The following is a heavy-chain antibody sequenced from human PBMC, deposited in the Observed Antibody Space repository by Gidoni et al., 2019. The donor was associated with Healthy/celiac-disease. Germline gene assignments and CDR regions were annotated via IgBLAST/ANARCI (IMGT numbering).Heavy chain of an antibody. V-gene: IGHV3-30*18. Sequence: QVQLVESGGGVVQPGRSLSLSCAASGFTFSSYGMPWVRQAPGKGLEGVAVISYDGSNKYYADSVKGRFTISRDNSKNTLYLQMNSLRAEDTAVYYCAKGSEWELLPGYFQHWGQGTLVTVSS. CDR3: AKGSEWELLPGYFQH. CDR2: ISYDGSNK. CDR1: GFTFSSYG. J-gene: IGHJ1*01. D-gene: IGHD1-26*01.